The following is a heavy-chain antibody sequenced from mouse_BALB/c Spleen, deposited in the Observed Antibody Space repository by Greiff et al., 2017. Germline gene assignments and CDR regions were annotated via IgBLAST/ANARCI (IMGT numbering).Heavy chain of an antibody. J-gene: IGHJ4*01. D-gene: IGHD1-1*01. CDR2: ISYSGST. CDR3: ARVITTVVASDYYAMDY. CDR1: GYSITSDYA. V-gene: IGHV3-2*02. Sequence: EVQLQESGPGLVKPSQSLSLTCTVTGYSITSDYAWNWIRQFPGNKLEWMGYISYSGSTSYNPSLKSRISITRDTSKNQFFLQLNSVTTEDTATYYCARVITTVVASDYYAMDYWGQGTSVTVSS.